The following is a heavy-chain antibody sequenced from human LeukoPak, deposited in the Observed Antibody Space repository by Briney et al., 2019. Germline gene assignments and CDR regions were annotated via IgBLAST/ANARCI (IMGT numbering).Heavy chain of an antibody. CDR3: AKESVPESYFDY. J-gene: IGHJ4*02. D-gene: IGHD2-2*01. CDR2: ISGSGGST. Sequence: GGSLRLSCAASGFTFNSYAMHWVRQAPGKGLEWVSAISGSGGSTYYADSVKGRFTISRDNSKNTLYLQMNSLRAEDTAVYYCAKESVPESYFDYWGQGTLVTVSS. V-gene: IGHV3-23*01. CDR1: GFTFNSYA.